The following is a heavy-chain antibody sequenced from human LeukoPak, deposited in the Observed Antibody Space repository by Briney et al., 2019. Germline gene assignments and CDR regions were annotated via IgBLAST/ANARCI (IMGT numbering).Heavy chain of an antibody. Sequence: GGSLRLSCAASGFTFSSYATSWVRQAPGKGLEWVSGISGSGGSTFYADSVKGRFTISRDNSKNTLSLQMNSLRAEDTAVYYCAKDEDFWSGYFDYWGQGTLVTVSS. CDR2: ISGSGGST. CDR3: AKDEDFWSGYFDY. D-gene: IGHD3-3*01. CDR1: GFTFSSYA. V-gene: IGHV3-23*01. J-gene: IGHJ4*02.